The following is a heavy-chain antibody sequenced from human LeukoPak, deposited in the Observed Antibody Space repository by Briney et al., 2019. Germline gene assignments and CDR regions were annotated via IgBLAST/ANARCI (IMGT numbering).Heavy chain of an antibody. CDR1: GGSISSSSYY. Sequence: SSETLSLTCTVSGGSISSSSYYWGWIRQPPGQGLEWIVSIYYSGSTYYNPSLKSRVTMSVDTSKNQFSLKLSSVTAADTAVYYCAREHYDILTGYLYYFDYWGQGTLVTVSS. D-gene: IGHD3-9*01. V-gene: IGHV4-39*07. CDR2: IYYSGST. CDR3: AREHYDILTGYLYYFDY. J-gene: IGHJ4*02.